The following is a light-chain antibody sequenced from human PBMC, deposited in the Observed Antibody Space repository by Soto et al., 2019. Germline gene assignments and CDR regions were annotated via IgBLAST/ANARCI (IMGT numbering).Light chain of an antibody. Sequence: AIQMTQSPSYLSAYVGDRVTITCRASQAISDDLGWYQQKPGKAPKLLIYGASSLHDGVPSRFSGSGSGTEFTLTISSLQPEDFATYYCLQDNNYPWTFGQGTKVEVK. CDR3: LQDNNYPWT. J-gene: IGKJ1*01. V-gene: IGKV1-6*01. CDR1: QAISDD. CDR2: GAS.